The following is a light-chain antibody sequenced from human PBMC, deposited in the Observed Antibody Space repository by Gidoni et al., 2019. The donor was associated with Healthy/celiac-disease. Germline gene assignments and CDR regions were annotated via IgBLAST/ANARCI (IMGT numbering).Light chain of an antibody. CDR2: GAS. J-gene: IGKJ2*01. CDR3: QQYGSSLYT. CDR1: QSVSSSY. Sequence: EIVLTQSPGPLSLSPGERAHLSCRASQSVSSSYLAWYQQKPGQAPRLLIYGASSRATGIPDRFSGSGSGTDFTLTISRLEPEDFAVYYCQQYGSSLYTFGQGTKLEIK. V-gene: IGKV3-20*01.